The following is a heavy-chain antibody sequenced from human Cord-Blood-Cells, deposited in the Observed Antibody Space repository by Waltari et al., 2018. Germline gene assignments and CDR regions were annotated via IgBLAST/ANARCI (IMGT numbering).Heavy chain of an antibody. J-gene: IGHJ2*01. V-gene: IGHV4-34*01. D-gene: IGHD2-15*01. Sequence: QVQLQQWGAGLLKPSETLSLTCAVDGGSFSGYYWSWIRQPPGKGLEWIGEINHSGSTNYNPSLKSRVTISVDTSKNQFSLKLSSVTAADTAVYYCARLVVVVASFDLWGRGTLVTVSS. CDR1: GGSFSGYY. CDR3: ARLVVVVASFDL. CDR2: INHSGST.